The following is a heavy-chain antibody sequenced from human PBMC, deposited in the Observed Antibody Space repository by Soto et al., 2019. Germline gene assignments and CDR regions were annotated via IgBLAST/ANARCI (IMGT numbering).Heavy chain of an antibody. CDR3: STSVYCSTTRCYYFYGLDV. V-gene: IGHV1-69*01. CDR1: GGTFSSHA. CDR2: IIPIFGTE. D-gene: IGHD2-2*01. J-gene: IGHJ6*02. Sequence: QVQLLQSGAEVKKPGTSVKVSCKFSGGTFSSHAINWVRQAPGSGPVWMGGIIPIFGTENYAQKFQGRVTITSDETPSTAYMALSSLTSEDTALYYCSTSVYCSTTRCYYFYGLDVWGQGTTVIVSS.